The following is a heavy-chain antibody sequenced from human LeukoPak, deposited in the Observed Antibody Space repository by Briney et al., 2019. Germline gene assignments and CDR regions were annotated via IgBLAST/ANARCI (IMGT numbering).Heavy chain of an antibody. CDR2: ISYDGTNK. CDR1: GFTFSSYA. V-gene: IGHV3-30*14. CDR3: ARRAGAYTHPYDY. J-gene: IGHJ4*02. Sequence: PGTSLRLSCAASGFTFSSYAMHWVRQAPGKGLEWVAVISYDGTNKYYADSVKGRFTISIDNSKNTLYLQMNSLRAEDTAVYYCARRAGAYTHPYDYWGQGTLVTVS. D-gene: IGHD3-16*01.